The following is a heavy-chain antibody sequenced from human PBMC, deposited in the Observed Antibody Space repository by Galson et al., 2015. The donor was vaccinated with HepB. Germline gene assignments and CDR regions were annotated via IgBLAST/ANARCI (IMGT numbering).Heavy chain of an antibody. Sequence: SVKVSCKASGGTFSSYAISWVRQAPGQGLEWMGGIIPIFGTANYAQKFQGRVTITADKSTSTAYMELSSLRSEDTAAYYCARGDQPAAAMGDYYYGMDVWGQGTTVTVSS. J-gene: IGHJ6*02. D-gene: IGHD2-2*01. V-gene: IGHV1-69*06. CDR3: ARGDQPAAAMGDYYYGMDV. CDR1: GGTFSSYA. CDR2: IIPIFGTA.